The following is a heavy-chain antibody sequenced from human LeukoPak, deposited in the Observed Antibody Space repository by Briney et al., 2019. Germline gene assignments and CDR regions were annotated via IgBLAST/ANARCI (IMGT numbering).Heavy chain of an antibody. J-gene: IGHJ4*02. V-gene: IGHV4-39*01. D-gene: IGHD3-3*01. CDR1: GGSISSSSYY. Sequence: PSETLSLTCTVSGGSISSSSYYWGWIRQPPGKGLEWIGSIYYSGSTYYNPSLKSRVTISVDTSKNQFSLKPSSVIAADTAVYYCARYYDFWSGYYSGNDYWGQGTLVTVSS. CDR3: ARYYDFWSGYYSGNDY. CDR2: IYYSGST.